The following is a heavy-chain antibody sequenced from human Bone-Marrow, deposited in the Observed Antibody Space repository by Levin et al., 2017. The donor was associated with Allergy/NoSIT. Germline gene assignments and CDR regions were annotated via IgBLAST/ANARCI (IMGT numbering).Heavy chain of an antibody. CDR1: GFTFSSYA. CDR2: ISYDGSNK. J-gene: IGHJ6*03. V-gene: IGHV3-30-3*01. CDR3: ARDRIRMYSSSWYGLYYYYMDV. Sequence: GESLKISCAASGFTFSSYAMHWVRQAPGKGLEWVAVISYDGSNKYYADSVKGRFTISRDNSKNTLYLQMNSLRAEDTAVYYCARDRIRMYSSSWYGLYYYYMDVWGKGTTVTVSS. D-gene: IGHD6-13*01.